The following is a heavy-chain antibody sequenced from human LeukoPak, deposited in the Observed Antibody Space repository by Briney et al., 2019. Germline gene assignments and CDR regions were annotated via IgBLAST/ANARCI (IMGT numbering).Heavy chain of an antibody. J-gene: IGHJ4*02. V-gene: IGHV3-48*04. CDR3: AREDYDSSGYYYWRGYYFDY. CDR2: ISSSGSTI. CDR1: GFTFSSFA. D-gene: IGHD3-22*01. Sequence: GSLRLSCAASGFTFSSFAMHWVRQAPGKGLEWVSYISSSGSTIYYADSVKGRFTISRDNAKNSLYLQMNSLRAEDTAVYYCAREDYDSSGYYYWRGYYFDYWGQGTLVTVSS.